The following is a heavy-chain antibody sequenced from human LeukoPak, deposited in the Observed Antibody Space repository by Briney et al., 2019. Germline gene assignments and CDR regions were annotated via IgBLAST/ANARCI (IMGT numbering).Heavy chain of an antibody. CDR1: GYSCTSYW. CDR2: IYPSDSDT. D-gene: IGHD6-13*01. V-gene: IGHV5-51*01. Sequence: GESLKISCKGSGYSCTSYWICLVRQMPGKGQGRMWIIYPSDSDTRYSPYFQGQVTISAEKSISTAYLQWSSVKASDTAMYYCARLVSSWYRPYFDYWGQGTPVTVSS. J-gene: IGHJ4*02. CDR3: ARLVSSWYRPYFDY.